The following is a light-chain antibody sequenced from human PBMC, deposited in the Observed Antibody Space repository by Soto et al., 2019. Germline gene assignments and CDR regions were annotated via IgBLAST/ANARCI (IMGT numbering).Light chain of an antibody. J-gene: IGKJ1*01. CDR1: QSVSSSF. V-gene: IGKV3-20*01. Sequence: EIVLTQSPGTLSLSPGEKATLSSRASQSVSSSFLAWYQQKPGQAPRILIYGASSRATGIPDRFSGSGSGTEFTLIISSLQPDDFATYYCQQYNSYWMLGLGTKVDIK. CDR2: GAS. CDR3: QQYNSYWM.